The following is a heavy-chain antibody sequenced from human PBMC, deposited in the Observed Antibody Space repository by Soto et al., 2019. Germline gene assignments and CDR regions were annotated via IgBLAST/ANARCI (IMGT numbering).Heavy chain of an antibody. D-gene: IGHD3-3*01. Sequence: EVQLVESGGDLVQPGRSLRLSCAASGFTFEDYPMHWVRQPPGKGLEWVSGISWTSENIGYAESGKGRFTISRDNAKKSLSLQMSVRRAEDTALYFCVKEGLQVIFGMVYDGVNVWGRGTMVTVSS. CDR3: VKEGLQVIFGMVYDGVNV. CDR2: ISWTSENI. CDR1: GFTFEDYP. J-gene: IGHJ3*01. V-gene: IGHV3-9*01.